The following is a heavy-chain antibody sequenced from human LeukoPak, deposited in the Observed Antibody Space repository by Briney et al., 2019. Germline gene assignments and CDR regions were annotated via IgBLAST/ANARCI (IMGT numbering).Heavy chain of an antibody. Sequence: GESLKISCQGSGYSFTNYWIGWVRQMPGTGLEWMGIIYPSDSNTEYSPSFQGQVTISVDKSINTAYLQWSSLKASDTAIYYCMRRRGGSNWENWFDPWGQGTLVTVSS. CDR2: IYPSDSNT. D-gene: IGHD7-27*01. J-gene: IGHJ5*02. CDR3: MRRRGGSNWENWFDP. V-gene: IGHV5-51*01. CDR1: GYSFTNYW.